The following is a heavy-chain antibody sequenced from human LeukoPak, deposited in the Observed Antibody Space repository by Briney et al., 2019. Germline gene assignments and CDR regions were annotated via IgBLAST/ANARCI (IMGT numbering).Heavy chain of an antibody. J-gene: IGHJ5*02. Sequence: GRSLRLSCAASGFTFSNYGMHWVRQAPGKGLEWVAVIWYDGSNKFYADSVKGRFTISRDNSQNTLYLQMKSLRAEDTAVYYCARLVAGTAWFDPWGQGTLVTVSS. CDR3: ARLVAGTAWFDP. CDR1: GFTFSNYG. D-gene: IGHD6-19*01. CDR2: IWYDGSNK. V-gene: IGHV3-33*01.